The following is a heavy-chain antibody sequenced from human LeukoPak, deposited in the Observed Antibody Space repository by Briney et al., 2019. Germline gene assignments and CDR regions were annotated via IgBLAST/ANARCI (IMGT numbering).Heavy chain of an antibody. CDR1: GGSISSYY. CDR2: IYTSGST. J-gene: IGHJ3*02. Sequence: SETLSLTCTVSGGSISSYYWSWIRQPAGKGLEWIGRIYTSGSTNYNPSLKSRVTMSVDTSKNQFSLKLSSVTAADTAVYYCARDDYYDSSGYYYGTFDIWGQGTMVTVSS. D-gene: IGHD3-22*01. V-gene: IGHV4-4*07. CDR3: ARDDYYDSSGYYYGTFDI.